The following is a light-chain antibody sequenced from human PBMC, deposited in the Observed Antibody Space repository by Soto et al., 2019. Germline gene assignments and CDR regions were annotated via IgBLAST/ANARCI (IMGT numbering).Light chain of an antibody. CDR2: EVT. J-gene: IGLJ1*01. CDR1: SSDVGAYNY. CDR3: SSHGGANNFYV. Sequence: QSVLTQPPSASGSPGQSVTISCTGTSSDVGAYNYASWYQQHPGKVPKLIIYEVTKRPSGVPDRFSASKSGNTASLTVSGLQAEEEADYYCSSHGGANNFYVFGTGTKSPS. V-gene: IGLV2-8*01.